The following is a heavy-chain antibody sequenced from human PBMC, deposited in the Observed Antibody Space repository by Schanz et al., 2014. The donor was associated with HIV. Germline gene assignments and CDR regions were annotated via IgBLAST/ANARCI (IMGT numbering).Heavy chain of an antibody. J-gene: IGHJ6*02. V-gene: IGHV3-30*03. CDR2: ISYDGSNK. CDR1: GFTFSSYG. Sequence: QVQLVESGGGVVQPGRSLRLSCAASGFTFSSYGMHWVRQAPGKGLEWVAVISYDGSNKYYADSVKGRFTISRDNSKNTLYLQMNSLRTEDTAVYYCAREITIFGVARYGMDVWGQGTTVTVSS. CDR3: AREITIFGVARYGMDV. D-gene: IGHD3-3*01.